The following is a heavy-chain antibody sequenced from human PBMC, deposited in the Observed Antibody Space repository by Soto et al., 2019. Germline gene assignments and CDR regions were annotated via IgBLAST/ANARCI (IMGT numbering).Heavy chain of an antibody. Sequence: SETLSLTCAVSGGSITSNDWWSWVRQPPGKGLEWIGDIYHSGSTYYNPSLKSRVTISVDKSKNQFSLKLSSVTAADTAVYYCARTSLPRAMDVWGQGTTVTVSS. CDR3: ARTSLPRAMDV. V-gene: IGHV4-4*02. CDR2: IYHSGST. J-gene: IGHJ6*02. D-gene: IGHD2-15*01. CDR1: GGSITSNDW.